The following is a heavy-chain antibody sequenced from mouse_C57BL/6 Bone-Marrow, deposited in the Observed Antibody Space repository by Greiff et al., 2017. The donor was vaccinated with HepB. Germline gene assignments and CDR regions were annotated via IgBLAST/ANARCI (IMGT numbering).Heavy chain of an antibody. CDR2: IYPRSGNT. Sequence: VQLQQSGAELARPGASVKLSCKASGYTFTSYGISWVKQRTGQGLEWIGEIYPRSGNTYYNEKFKGKATLTADKSSSTAYMELRSRTSEDSAVYFCARGTDYDWFAYWGQGTLVTVSA. D-gene: IGHD2-4*01. J-gene: IGHJ3*01. CDR1: GYTFTSYG. CDR3: ARGTDYDWFAY. V-gene: IGHV1-81*01.